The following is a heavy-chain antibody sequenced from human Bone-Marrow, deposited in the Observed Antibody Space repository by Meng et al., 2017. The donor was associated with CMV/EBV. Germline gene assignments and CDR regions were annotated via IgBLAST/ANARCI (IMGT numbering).Heavy chain of an antibody. V-gene: IGHV1-69*10. CDR1: GGTFSSHA. CDR2: VIPVIGLV. J-gene: IGHJ3*01. D-gene: IGHD2-2*01. Sequence: SVKVSCKTSGGTFSSHAISWVRQAPGQGLEWMGGVIPVIGLVHYAQKFQGRVRITADKSTSTGYMELISLRSEDTAGYYCARAPSNPLLNGFDLWGRGTMVTVSS. CDR3: ARAPSNPLLNGFDL.